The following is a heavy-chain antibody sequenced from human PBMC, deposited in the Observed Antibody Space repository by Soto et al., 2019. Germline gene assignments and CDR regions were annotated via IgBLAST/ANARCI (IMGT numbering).Heavy chain of an antibody. CDR2: INPNSGGT. CDR3: AREVSTIFGVDTYGMDV. V-gene: IGHV1-2*04. D-gene: IGHD3-3*01. J-gene: IGHJ6*02. Sequence: GASVKFSCKASGYTFTGYYMHWVRQAPGQGLEWMGWINPNSGGTNYAQKFQGWVTMTRDTSISTAYMELSSLRSEDTAVYYCAREVSTIFGVDTYGMDVWGQGTTVTV. CDR1: GYTFTGYY.